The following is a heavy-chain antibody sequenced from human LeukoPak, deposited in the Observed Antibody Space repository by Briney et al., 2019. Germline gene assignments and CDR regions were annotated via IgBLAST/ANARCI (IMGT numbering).Heavy chain of an antibody. V-gene: IGHV4-59*01. CDR1: GGSISTYY. D-gene: IGHD1-1*01. CDR3: ARFQYKAAFDI. J-gene: IGHJ3*02. Sequence: SETLSLTCTVSGGSISTYYWSWIRQPPGKGLEWIGYIYYSGSTNYNPSLKSRVTISVDTSKNQFSLKLSSVTAADTAVYYCARFQYKAAFDIWGQGTMVTVSS. CDR2: IYYSGST.